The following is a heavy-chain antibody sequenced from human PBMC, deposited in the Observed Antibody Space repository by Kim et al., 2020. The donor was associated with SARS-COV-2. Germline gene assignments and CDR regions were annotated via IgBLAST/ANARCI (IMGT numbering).Heavy chain of an antibody. J-gene: IGHJ5*02. D-gene: IGHD6-13*01. CDR3: ARDGRIAAAGWFDP. CDR2: IYYSGST. Sequence: SETLSLTCTVSGGSISSYYWSWIRQPPGKGLEWIGYIYYSGSTNYNPSLKSRVTISVDTSKNQYSLKLSSVTAADTAVYYCARDGRIAAAGWFDPWGQGT. V-gene: IGHV4-59*01. CDR1: GGSISSYY.